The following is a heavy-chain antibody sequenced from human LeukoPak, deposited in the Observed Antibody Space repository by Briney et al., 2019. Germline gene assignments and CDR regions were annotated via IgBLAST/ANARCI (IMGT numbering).Heavy chain of an antibody. CDR2: IKQDGSQK. D-gene: IGHD6-6*01. Sequence: PSETLSLTCAVYGGSFSGYYWSWIRQPPGKGLEWVANIKQDGSQKYYVDSVKGRFTISRDNANNLLYLQMNSLRAEDTAVYYCARESFAARWDWGQGTLVTVSS. CDR3: ARESFAARWD. V-gene: IGHV3-7*01. CDR1: GGSFSGYY. J-gene: IGHJ4*02.